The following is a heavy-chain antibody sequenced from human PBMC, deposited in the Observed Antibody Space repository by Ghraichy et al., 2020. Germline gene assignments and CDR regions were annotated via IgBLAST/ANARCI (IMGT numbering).Heavy chain of an antibody. D-gene: IGHD4-23*01. Sequence: GGSLRLSCVVSGFTFSNYWMSWVRQAPGKGLEWVANINQDGSEKYYLDSVRGRFTVSRDNAKNSMYLQMISLRAEDTALYYCARNYGGDSGYWGQGTLVTVSS. V-gene: IGHV3-7*01. CDR1: GFTFSNYW. CDR3: ARNYGGDSGY. CDR2: INQDGSEK. J-gene: IGHJ4*02.